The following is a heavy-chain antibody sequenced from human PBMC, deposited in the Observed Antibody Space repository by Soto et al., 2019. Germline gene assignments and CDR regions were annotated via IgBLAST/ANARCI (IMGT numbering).Heavy chain of an antibody. V-gene: IGHV3-9*01. Sequence: EVQLVESGGGLVQPGRSLRLSCAASGFTFDEYAMHWVRQAPGKGLEWVSGISWNSGSIGYADSVKGRFTISRDNAKNSLYLQMNSLRAEDTALYYCAKDIYGSGSYYFDYWGQGTLVTVSS. CDR1: GFTFDEYA. CDR2: ISWNSGSI. CDR3: AKDIYGSGSYYFDY. D-gene: IGHD3-10*01. J-gene: IGHJ4*02.